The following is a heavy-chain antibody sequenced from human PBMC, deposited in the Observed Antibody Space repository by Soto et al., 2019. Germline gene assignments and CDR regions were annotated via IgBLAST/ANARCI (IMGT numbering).Heavy chain of an antibody. D-gene: IGHD6-13*01. Sequence: GSGPTLVNPTQTLTLTCTFSGFSLSTSGVGVGWIRQPPGKALEWLALIYWYDDKRYSPSLKSRLTITKDTSKNQVVLTMTNMDPVDTASYYCARLVNELAEHNWFDPWGQGTLVTVSS. CDR2: IYWYDDK. V-gene: IGHV2-5*01. CDR3: ARLVNELAEHNWFDP. CDR1: GFSLSTSGVG. J-gene: IGHJ5*02.